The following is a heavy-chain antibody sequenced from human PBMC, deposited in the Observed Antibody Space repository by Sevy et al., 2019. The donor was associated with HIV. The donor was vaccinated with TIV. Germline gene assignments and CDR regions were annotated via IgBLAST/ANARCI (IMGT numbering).Heavy chain of an antibody. CDR1: GFTFNNYA. D-gene: IGHD3-10*02. CDR2: LIENGVDT. J-gene: IGHJ4*02. Sequence: GGSLRLSCAASGFTFNNYAMSWVRQPPGKGLEWVSGLIENGVDTYYSDSVRGRFTISRDNSKNTLHLQMNSLRAEDTAIYYCVKDYMFAADWAPDSWGQGTLVTVSS. V-gene: IGHV3-23*01. CDR3: VKDYMFAADWAPDS.